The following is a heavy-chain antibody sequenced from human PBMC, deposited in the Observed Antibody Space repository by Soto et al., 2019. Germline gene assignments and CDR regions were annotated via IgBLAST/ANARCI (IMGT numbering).Heavy chain of an antibody. CDR1: GFTFSSYE. V-gene: IGHV3-48*03. CDR3: ARSIAARPEEYYFDY. CDR2: ISSSGSTI. J-gene: IGHJ4*02. Sequence: HPGGSLRLSCAASGFTFSSYEMNWVRQAPGKGLEWVSYISSSGSTIYYADSVKGRFTISRDNAKNSLYLQMNSLRAEDTTVYYCARSIAARPEEYYFDYWGQGTLVTVSS. D-gene: IGHD6-6*01.